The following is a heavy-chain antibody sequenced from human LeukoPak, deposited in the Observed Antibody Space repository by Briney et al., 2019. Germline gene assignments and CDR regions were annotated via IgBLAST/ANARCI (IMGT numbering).Heavy chain of an antibody. CDR3: ARHSYSSSSSMRRHFDC. CDR1: GGSFSGYY. D-gene: IGHD6-13*01. J-gene: IGHJ4*02. Sequence: SETLSLTCAVYGGSFSGYYWSWIRQPPGKGLEWIGYIYYTGSTNYNPSLKSRVTISVDTSKNQFSLQLSSVTAADTATYYCARHSYSSSSSMRRHFDCWGQGTLVTVSS. V-gene: IGHV4-59*08. CDR2: IYYTGST.